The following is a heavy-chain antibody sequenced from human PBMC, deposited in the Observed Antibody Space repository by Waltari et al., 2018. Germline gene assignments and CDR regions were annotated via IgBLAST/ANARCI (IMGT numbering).Heavy chain of an antibody. D-gene: IGHD6-19*01. Sequence: EVQLLESGGGLVQPGGSLRLSCAASGFTFSSYAMSWVRQAPGKGLEWVSAISGSGGSTYYADSVKGRFTISRDNSKNTLYLQMNSLKTEDTAVYYCTTRTDGIAVAGADYWGQGTLVTVSS. J-gene: IGHJ4*02. CDR1: GFTFSSYA. CDR2: ISGSGGST. V-gene: IGHV3-23*01. CDR3: TTRTDGIAVAGADY.